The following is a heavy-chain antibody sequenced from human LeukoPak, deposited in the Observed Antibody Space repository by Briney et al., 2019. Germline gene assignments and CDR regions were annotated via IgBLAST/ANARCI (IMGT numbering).Heavy chain of an antibody. J-gene: IGHJ6*02. D-gene: IGHD1-1*01. V-gene: IGHV4-61*01. Sequence: PSETLSLTCTVSGGSVSTASCYWSWIRQPPGKGLEWIGYIYYSGSTNYNPSLKSRVTISVDTSKNQFSLKLSSVTAADTAVYYCARDGYNWNYDMDLWGQGTTVTVSS. CDR1: GGSVSTASCY. CDR3: ARDGYNWNYDMDL. CDR2: IYYSGST.